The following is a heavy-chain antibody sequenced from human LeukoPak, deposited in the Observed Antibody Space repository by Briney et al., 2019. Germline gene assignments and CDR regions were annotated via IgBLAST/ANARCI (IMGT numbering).Heavy chain of an antibody. D-gene: IGHD2-2*02. Sequence: SETLSLTCTVSGGSISSYYWIWIRQPPGKGLEWIGYIYYTGSTNYNPSLKSRVTISIDTSKNQFSLKLSSVTAADTAVYYCARGYCSSTSCYIYWFDPWGQGTLVTVSS. V-gene: IGHV4-59*01. CDR2: IYYTGST. CDR1: GGSISSYY. CDR3: ARGYCSSTSCYIYWFDP. J-gene: IGHJ5*02.